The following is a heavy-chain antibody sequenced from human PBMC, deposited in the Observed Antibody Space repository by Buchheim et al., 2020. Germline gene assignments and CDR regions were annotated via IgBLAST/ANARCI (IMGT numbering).Heavy chain of an antibody. CDR2: IWYDGSNK. J-gene: IGHJ6*03. D-gene: IGHD6-13*01. Sequence: QVQLVESGGGVVQPGRSLRLSCAASGFTFSSYGMHWVRQAPGKGLEWVAVIWYDGSNKYYADYVKGRFTIYRDNSKNTLSLQMNSLRAEDTAVYYCARGGYSSSWYYYYYYMDVWGKGTT. CDR3: ARGGYSSSWYYYYYYMDV. V-gene: IGHV3-33*01. CDR1: GFTFSSYG.